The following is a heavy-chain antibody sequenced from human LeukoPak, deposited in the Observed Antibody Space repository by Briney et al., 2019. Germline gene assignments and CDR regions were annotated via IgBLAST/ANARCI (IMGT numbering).Heavy chain of an antibody. Sequence: GGSLRLSCAASGFTFSSYAMSWVRQAPGKGLEWVSGINWNGGSTGYADSVKGRFTISRDNAKNSLYLQMNSLRAEDTAVYYCARDIGGYYGSGSWGYYYYYMDVWGKGTTVTISS. CDR3: ARDIGGYYGSGSWGYYYYYMDV. CDR1: GFTFSSYA. D-gene: IGHD3-10*01. V-gene: IGHV3-20*04. J-gene: IGHJ6*03. CDR2: INWNGGST.